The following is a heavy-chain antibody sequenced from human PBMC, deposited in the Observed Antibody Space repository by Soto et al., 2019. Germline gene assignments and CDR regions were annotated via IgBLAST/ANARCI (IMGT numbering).Heavy chain of an antibody. D-gene: IGHD1-26*01. J-gene: IGHJ6*02. CDR3: ARDFSVRGMDV. V-gene: IGHV1-69*04. CDR1: GGTFSSYT. Sequence: SVKVSCKASGGTFSSYTISWVRQAPGQGLEWMGRIIPILGIANYAQKFQGRVTITADKSASTAYMELSSLRSEDTAVYYCARDFSVRGMDVWGQGTTVTVSS. CDR2: IIPILGIA.